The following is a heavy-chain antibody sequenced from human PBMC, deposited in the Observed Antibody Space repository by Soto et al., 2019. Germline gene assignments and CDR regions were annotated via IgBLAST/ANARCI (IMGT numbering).Heavy chain of an antibody. D-gene: IGHD3-3*01. CDR2: ISGSGGST. J-gene: IGHJ2*01. CDR3: AKDEGYYTSPPNSWYFDL. Sequence: EVQLLEAGGGLVQPGGSLRLSCAASGFTFSSYAMSWVRQAPGKGLEWVSAISGSGGSTYYADSVKGRFTISRDNSKNTLYLQMNSLRAEDTAVYYCAKDEGYYTSPPNSWYFDLWGRGTLVTVSS. V-gene: IGHV3-23*01. CDR1: GFTFSSYA.